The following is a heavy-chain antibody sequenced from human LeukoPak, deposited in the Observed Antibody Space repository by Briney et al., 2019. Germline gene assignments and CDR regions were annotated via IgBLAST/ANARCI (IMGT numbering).Heavy chain of an antibody. CDR3: AKWGDYDVLTGYYVSDY. Sequence: GGSLRLSCAASGFTFSNYAMSWVRQAPGKGLXXXXXXTGSGGNTYYADSVKGRFTISRDNSKNTLFLQMNSLRAEDTAVYYCAKWGDYDVLTGYYVSDYWGQGTLVTVSS. J-gene: IGHJ4*02. CDR1: GFTFSNYA. CDR2: XTGSGGNT. V-gene: IGHV3-23*01. D-gene: IGHD3-9*01.